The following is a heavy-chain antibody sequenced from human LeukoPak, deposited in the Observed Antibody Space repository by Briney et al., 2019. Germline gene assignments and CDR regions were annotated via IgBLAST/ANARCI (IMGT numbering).Heavy chain of an antibody. D-gene: IGHD5-18*01. CDR1: GGSISDYY. CDR2: IYTSGST. CDR3: ARSVDTAMAFDY. J-gene: IGHJ4*02. V-gene: IGHV4-4*07. Sequence: PSETLSLTCSVSGGSISDYYWSWVRQPAGKGLEWIGRIYTSGSTNYNPSLKSRVTMSVDTSKNQFSLKLSSVTAADTAVYYCARSVDTAMAFDYWGQGTLVTVSS.